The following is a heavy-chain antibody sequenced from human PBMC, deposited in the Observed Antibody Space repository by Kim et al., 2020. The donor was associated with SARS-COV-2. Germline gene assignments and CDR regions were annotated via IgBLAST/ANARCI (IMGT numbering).Heavy chain of an antibody. CDR3: ARHGDYGDYYFDY. J-gene: IGHJ4*02. Sequence: SETLSLTCTVSGGSISSYYWSWIRQPPGKGLEWIGYIYYSGSTNYNPSLKSRVTISVDTSKNQFSLKLSSVTAADTAVYYCARHGDYGDYYFDYWGQGTLVTVSS. CDR2: IYYSGST. CDR1: GGSISSYY. D-gene: IGHD4-17*01. V-gene: IGHV4-59*08.